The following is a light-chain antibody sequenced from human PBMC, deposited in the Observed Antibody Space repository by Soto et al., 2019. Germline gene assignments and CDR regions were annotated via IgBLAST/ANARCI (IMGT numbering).Light chain of an antibody. CDR1: SSDIDTYNY. CDR2: EVT. V-gene: IGLV2-14*01. CDR3: SSYTSSTDYV. Sequence: QSALAQPASVSWSPGQSITISCTGTSSDIDTYNYVSWYQQHPGKAPKLIIYEVTNRPSGVSNRFSGSKSGDTASLTISGLRAEDEADYYCSSYTSSTDYVFGTGTKVTVL. J-gene: IGLJ1*01.